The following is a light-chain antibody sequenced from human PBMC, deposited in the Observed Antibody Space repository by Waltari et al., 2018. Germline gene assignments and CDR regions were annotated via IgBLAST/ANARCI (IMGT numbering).Light chain of an antibody. V-gene: IGKV1-5*03. CDR3: QQYNSYST. CDR2: QAS. J-gene: IGKJ1*01. CDR1: QSISSW. Sequence: DIQMTQSPSTLSASVGDRVTITCRASQSISSWLAWYQQKPGKAPKLLIYQASSVESGGPSRFSGSGSGTEFTLTISSLQPDDFATYYCQQYNSYSTFGQGTKVEIK.